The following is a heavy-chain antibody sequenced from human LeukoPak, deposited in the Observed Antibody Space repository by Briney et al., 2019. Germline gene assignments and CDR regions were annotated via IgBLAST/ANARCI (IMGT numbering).Heavy chain of an antibody. CDR1: GFTFSSYA. J-gene: IGHJ4*02. Sequence: GGSLRLSCAASGFTFSSYAMSWVRQAPGKGLEWVSAISGSGGSTYYADSVKGRFTISRDNSKNTLYLQMNSLRAEDTAVYYRAKDQSRYSYGSYYFDYWGQGTLVTVSS. V-gene: IGHV3-23*01. CDR3: AKDQSRYSYGSYYFDY. CDR2: ISGSGGST. D-gene: IGHD5-18*01.